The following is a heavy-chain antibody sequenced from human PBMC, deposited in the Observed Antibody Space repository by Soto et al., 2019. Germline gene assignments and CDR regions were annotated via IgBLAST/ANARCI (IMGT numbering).Heavy chain of an antibody. V-gene: IGHV4-31*03. J-gene: IGHJ5*02. CDR2: IYFRGTT. Sequence: QVQLQESGPGLVKPSQTLSLTCTVSGGSISSGGYYWSWIRQHPGKGLEWIGTIYFRGTTYYNPSLKSRVTISVDTSKNQFSLNLRSVTAADTAVYYCARRDRSGFSYWLDTWGQGTLVTVSS. CDR1: GGSISSGGYY. D-gene: IGHD3-22*01. CDR3: ARRDRSGFSYWLDT.